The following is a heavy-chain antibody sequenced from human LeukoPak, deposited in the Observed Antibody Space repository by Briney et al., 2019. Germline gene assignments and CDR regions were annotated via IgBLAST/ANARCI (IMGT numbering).Heavy chain of an antibody. CDR3: ARRGQQPAAFDC. D-gene: IGHD6-13*01. J-gene: IGHJ4*02. CDR1: GYTFTNHA. CDR2: MNTYSGNP. Sequence: GASVKVSCKASGYTFTNHAVHWVRQAPGQGLEWMGWMNTYSGNPSYAQAFRGRFVFSLDTSVSTAYLEISSLKTEDTAVYYCARRGQQPAAFDCWAPGTLVTVSS. V-gene: IGHV7-4-1*02.